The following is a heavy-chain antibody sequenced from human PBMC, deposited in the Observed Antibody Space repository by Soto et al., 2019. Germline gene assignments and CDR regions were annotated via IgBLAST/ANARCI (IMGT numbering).Heavy chain of an antibody. V-gene: IGHV3-33*01. D-gene: IGHD5-12*01. CDR2: IWYDGSNK. J-gene: IGHJ4*02. CDR3: ARRAPLSGYELDY. CDR1: GFTFSSYG. Sequence: GSLRLSCAASGFTFSSYGMHWVRQAPGKGLEWVAVIWYDGSNKYYADSVKGRFTISRDNSKNTLYLQMNSLRAEDTAVYYCARRAPLSGYELDYWGQGTLVTVSS.